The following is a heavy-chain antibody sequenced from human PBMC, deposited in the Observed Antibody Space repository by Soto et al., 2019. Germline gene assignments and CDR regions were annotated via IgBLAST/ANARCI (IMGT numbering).Heavy chain of an antibody. V-gene: IGHV4-31*03. J-gene: IGHJ6*02. CDR3: ARALVTDYNSRDYHYYFAMDV. CDR2: VYHTGTT. Sequence: PSETLFLTCTVSGGSVSSGSYYWRWIRHLPGKGLEWIANVYHTGTTYYNPSLKSRVSMSVDTSQNQFSLILASATAADTAVYYCARALVTDYNSRDYHYYFAMDVWGQGTSVTVSS. CDR1: GGSVSSGSYY. D-gene: IGHD3-22*01.